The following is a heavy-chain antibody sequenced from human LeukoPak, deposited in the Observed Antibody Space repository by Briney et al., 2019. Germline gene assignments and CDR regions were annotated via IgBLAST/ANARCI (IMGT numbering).Heavy chain of an antibody. CDR2: IYYSGST. V-gene: IGHV4-59*01. CDR3: ARGARPDY. D-gene: IGHD6-6*01. Sequence: SETLSLTCTASGGTISSYYWNWIRQPPGKGLEWIGYIYYSGSTNYNPSLKSRVTISVDTSKNQFSLKLSSVTAADTAVYYCARGARPDYWGQGTLVTVSS. J-gene: IGHJ4*02. CDR1: GGTISSYY.